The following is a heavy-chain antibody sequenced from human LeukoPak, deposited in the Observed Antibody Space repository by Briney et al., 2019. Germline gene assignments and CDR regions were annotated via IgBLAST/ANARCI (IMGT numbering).Heavy chain of an antibody. CDR2: IYYSGST. D-gene: IGHD2-15*01. CDR3: ARQREYCSGVSCYSDVFDI. CDR1: GGSISNYY. V-gene: IGHV4-59*08. Sequence: SSETLSLTCTVSGGSISNYYWSWIRQPPGKGLECIGYIYYSGSTNYNPSLKSRVTISVDTSKNQFSLRLSSVTAADTAVYYCARQREYCSGVSCYSDVFDIWGQGTMVTVSS. J-gene: IGHJ3*02.